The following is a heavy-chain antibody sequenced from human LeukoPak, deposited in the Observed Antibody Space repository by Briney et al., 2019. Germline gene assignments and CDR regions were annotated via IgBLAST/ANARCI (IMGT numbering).Heavy chain of an antibody. J-gene: IGHJ3*02. D-gene: IGHD3-22*01. V-gene: IGHV5-51*03. Sequence: KPGESLKISCKGSGYSFTSYWIGWVRQMPGKGLEWMGIIYPGDSDTRYSPSFQGQVTISADKSISTAYLQWSSLKASDTAMYYCARRLRYYYDSSGYYYDDAFDIWGQGTMVTVSS. CDR2: IYPGDSDT. CDR1: GYSFTSYW. CDR3: ARRLRYYYDSSGYYYDDAFDI.